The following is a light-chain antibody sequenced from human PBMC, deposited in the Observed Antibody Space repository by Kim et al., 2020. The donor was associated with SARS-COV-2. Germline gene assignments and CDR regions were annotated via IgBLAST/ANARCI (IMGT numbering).Light chain of an antibody. J-gene: IGLJ2*01. CDR2: EVT. Sequence: SITRAWTGTSFYIGSYNHDYWYQQLPDKTPKLIVYEVTKRPSGVSNRCSGSKSGYTASLTISGLQAEDESDYYCCSYAESKTYVVFGGGTQLTVL. CDR3: CSYAESKTYVV. V-gene: IGLV2-23*02. CDR1: SFYIGSYNH.